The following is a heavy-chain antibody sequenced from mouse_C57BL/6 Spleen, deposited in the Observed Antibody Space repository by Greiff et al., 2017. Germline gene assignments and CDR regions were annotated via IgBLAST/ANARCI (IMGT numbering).Heavy chain of an antibody. Sequence: QVQLQQSGAELVRPGASVTLSCKASGYTFTDYEMHWVKQTPMHGLEWIGAIDPETGGTAYNQKFKGKAILTADKSSSTAYMELRSLTSEDSAVYYCTRKGELAHYFDYWGQGTTLTVSS. CDR3: TRKGELAHYFDY. D-gene: IGHD4-1*01. CDR1: GYTFTDYE. V-gene: IGHV1-15*01. J-gene: IGHJ2*01. CDR2: IDPETGGT.